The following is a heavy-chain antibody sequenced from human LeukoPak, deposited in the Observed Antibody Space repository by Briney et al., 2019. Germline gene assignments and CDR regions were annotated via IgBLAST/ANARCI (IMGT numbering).Heavy chain of an antibody. CDR1: GASISGSGYY. V-gene: IGHV4-39*07. CDR2: IYHSGRT. CDR3: ARGRPGGPGEGFFFDY. J-gene: IGHJ4*01. Sequence: PSETLSLTCAVSGASISGSGYYWGWIRQPPGKGLEWIGNIYHSGRTYYNPSLKSRVTMSVDTSKNQFSLNLTSVTAADTAVYYCARGRPGGPGEGFFFDYLGQGTLVTVSS. D-gene: IGHD2-8*02.